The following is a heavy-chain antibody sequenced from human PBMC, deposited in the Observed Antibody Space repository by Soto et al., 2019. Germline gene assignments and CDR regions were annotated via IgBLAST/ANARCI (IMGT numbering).Heavy chain of an antibody. V-gene: IGHV3-30*18. CDR1: GFTFSSYG. D-gene: IGHD3-10*01. CDR2: ISYDGSNT. J-gene: IGHJ3*02. CDR3: AKDPAGSTRGFFDI. Sequence: QVQLVESGGGVVQPGRSLRLSCAASGFTFSSYGMHWVRQAPGKGLEWVAVISYDGSNTYYADSVKGRFTFSRDNSKNNLYLQMNRLRAEDTAVYYCAKDPAGSTRGFFDIWGQGTMVTVSS.